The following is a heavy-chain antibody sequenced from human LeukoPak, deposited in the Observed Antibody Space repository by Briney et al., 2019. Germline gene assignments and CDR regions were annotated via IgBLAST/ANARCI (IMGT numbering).Heavy chain of an antibody. D-gene: IGHD4-17*01. CDR1: GYSLGKNYY. Sequence: SETLSLTCAVSGYSLGKNYYWGWIRQPPGKGLEWIGYIYYSGSTNYSPSLKSRVTISVDTSKNQFSLKLSSVTAADTAVYYCARRGPVTTPYYYYYMDVWGKGTTVTVSS. V-gene: IGHV4-59*08. CDR2: IYYSGST. CDR3: ARRGPVTTPYYYYYMDV. J-gene: IGHJ6*03.